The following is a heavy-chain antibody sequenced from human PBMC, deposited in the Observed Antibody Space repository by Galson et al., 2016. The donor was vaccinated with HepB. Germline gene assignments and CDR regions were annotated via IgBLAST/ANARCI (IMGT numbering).Heavy chain of an antibody. V-gene: IGHV3-48*01. CDR3: ARDGTWNWVFDC. CDR2: ISRSSGTI. CDR1: GFSFSTYN. Sequence: SLRLSCAASGFSFSTYNMNWVRQAPGKGLEWVSYISRSSGTIHYADSVKGRSTISRDNAKNSLYLQMDSLRAEDTAVYYCARDGTWNWVFDCWGQGTLVTVSS. J-gene: IGHJ4*01. D-gene: IGHD1-7*01.